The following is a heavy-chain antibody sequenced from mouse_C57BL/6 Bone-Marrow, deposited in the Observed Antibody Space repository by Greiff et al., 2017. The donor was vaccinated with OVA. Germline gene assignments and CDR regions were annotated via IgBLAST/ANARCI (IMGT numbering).Heavy chain of an antibody. CDR3: ARDYYYGSSYWFAY. Sequence: DVHLVESGGGLVKPGGSLKLSCAASGFTFSDYGMHWVRQAPEKGLEWVAYISSGSSTIYYADTVKGRFTISRDNAKNTLFLQMTSLRSEDTAMYYCARDYYYGSSYWFAYWGQGTLVTVSA. V-gene: IGHV5-17*01. D-gene: IGHD1-1*01. CDR2: ISSGSSTI. J-gene: IGHJ3*01. CDR1: GFTFSDYG.